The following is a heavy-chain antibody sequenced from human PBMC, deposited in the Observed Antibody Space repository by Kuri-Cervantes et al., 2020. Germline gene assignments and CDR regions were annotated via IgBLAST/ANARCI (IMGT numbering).Heavy chain of an antibody. V-gene: IGHV3-9*01. J-gene: IGHJ4*02. CDR2: ISWNSGSI. Sequence: SLKISCAASGFTFDNYAMHWVRQAPGKGLGWVSGISWNSGSIGYADSVKGRFTISRDNAKNSLYLQMNSLRAEDTAVYYCAKGPGYGDYGEYYFDYWGQGTLVTVSS. CDR1: GFTFDNYA. CDR3: AKGPGYGDYGEYYFDY. D-gene: IGHD4-17*01.